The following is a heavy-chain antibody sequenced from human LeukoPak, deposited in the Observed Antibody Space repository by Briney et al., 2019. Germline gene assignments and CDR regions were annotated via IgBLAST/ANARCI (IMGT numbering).Heavy chain of an antibody. CDR3: ARVAGYCSSTSCPPWRYYYYYMDV. V-gene: IGHV3-30*02. D-gene: IGHD2-2*01. CDR1: GFTFSSYG. Sequence: PGGSLRLSCAASGFTFSSYGMHWVRQAPGKGLEWVAFIRYDGSNKYYADSVKGRFTISRDNSKNTLYLQMNSLRAEDTAVYYCARVAGYCSSTSCPPWRYYYYYMDVWGKGTTVTVSS. J-gene: IGHJ6*03. CDR2: IRYDGSNK.